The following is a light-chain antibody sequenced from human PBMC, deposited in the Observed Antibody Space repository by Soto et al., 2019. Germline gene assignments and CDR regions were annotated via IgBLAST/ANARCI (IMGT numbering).Light chain of an antibody. CDR2: EVS. CDR3: CSYAGSSNWV. J-gene: IGLJ3*02. V-gene: IGLV2-23*02. CDR1: SSAIGSYDL. Sequence: QSALTQPASVSGSPGQSITISCNGTSSAIGSYDLVSWYQQHPGKAPKLMIYEVSKRPSGISNRFSGSKSGNTASLTISGLQAEDEAAYHCCSYAGSSNWVFGGGTQLTVL.